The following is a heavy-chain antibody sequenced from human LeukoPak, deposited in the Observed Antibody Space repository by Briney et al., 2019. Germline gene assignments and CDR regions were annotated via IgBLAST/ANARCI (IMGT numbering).Heavy chain of an antibody. D-gene: IGHD3-22*01. J-gene: IGHJ4*02. CDR2: VYYSGST. Sequence: SETLSLTCAVSDYSISSYYYWGWIRQPPGKGLEWIGSVYYSGSTHYSPSLKNRVTISVDTSKNQFSLKLRSVTAADTALYYCARNDSSGYFHYGGQGTLVTVSS. CDR3: ARNDSSGYFHY. CDR1: DYSISSYYY. V-gene: IGHV4-38-2*01.